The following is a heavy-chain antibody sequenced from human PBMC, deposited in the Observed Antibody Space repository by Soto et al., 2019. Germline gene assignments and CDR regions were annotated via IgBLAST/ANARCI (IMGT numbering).Heavy chain of an antibody. Sequence: GGSLRLSCAASGFTFSSYGMHWVRQAPGKGLEWVAVISYDGSNKYYADSVKGRFTISRDNSKNTLYLQMNSLRAEDTAVYYCAKGDGFDILTGRSDYWGQGTLVTVSS. CDR2: ISYDGSNK. D-gene: IGHD3-9*01. CDR3: AKGDGFDILTGRSDY. V-gene: IGHV3-30*18. CDR1: GFTFSSYG. J-gene: IGHJ4*02.